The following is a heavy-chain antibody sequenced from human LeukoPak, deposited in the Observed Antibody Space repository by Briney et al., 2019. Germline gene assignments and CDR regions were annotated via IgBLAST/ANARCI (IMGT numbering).Heavy chain of an antibody. Sequence: LVKVSCKASGGTFSSYAISWVRQAPGQGLEWMGGIIPIFGTANYAQKFQGRVTITADESTSTAYMELSSLRSEDTAVYYCARVRAKYQLTIRDDAFDIWGQGTMVTVSS. CDR1: GGTFSSYA. V-gene: IGHV1-69*13. J-gene: IGHJ3*02. CDR3: ARVRAKYQLTIRDDAFDI. D-gene: IGHD2-2*01. CDR2: IIPIFGTA.